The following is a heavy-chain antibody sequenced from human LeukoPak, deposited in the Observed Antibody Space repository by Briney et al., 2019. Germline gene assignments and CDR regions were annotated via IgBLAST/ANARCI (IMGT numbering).Heavy chain of an antibody. D-gene: IGHD3-9*01. CDR2: ISSSGSTI. CDR1: GFTFSSYE. J-gene: IGHJ4*02. CDR3: ASTYYDILTGYHRPYYFDY. Sequence: LGGSLRLSCAASGFTFSSYEMNWVRQAPGKGLEWVSCISSSGSTIYYADSVKGRFTISRDNAKNSLYLQMNSLRAEDTAVYYCASTYYDILTGYHRPYYFDYWGQGTLVTVSS. V-gene: IGHV3-48*03.